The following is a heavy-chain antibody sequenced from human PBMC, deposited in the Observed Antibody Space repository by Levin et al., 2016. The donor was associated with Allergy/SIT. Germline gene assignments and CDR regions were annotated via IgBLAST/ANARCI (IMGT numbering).Heavy chain of an antibody. D-gene: IGHD6-13*01. CDR1: GGSISSGGYY. CDR2: IYYSGST. J-gene: IGHJ6*02. V-gene: IGHV4-31*03. Sequence: SETLSLTCTVSGGSISSGGYYWSWIRQHPGKGLEWIGYIYYSGSTYYNPSLKSRVTISVDTSKNQFSLKLSSVTAADTAVYYCAREVLIAAAGPLVYYGMDVWGQGTTVTVSS. CDR3: AREVLIAAAGPLVYYGMDV.